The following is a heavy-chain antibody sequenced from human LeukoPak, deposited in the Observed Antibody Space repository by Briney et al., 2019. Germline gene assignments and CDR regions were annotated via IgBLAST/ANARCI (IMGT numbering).Heavy chain of an antibody. V-gene: IGHV4-4*08. D-gene: IGHD6-6*01. CDR2: IQNSALYRATI. CDR1: GGSIGSYY. J-gene: IGHJ6*02. Sequence: PSETLSLTCAVSGGSIGSYYWTWIRQPPGKGLEWIGYIQNSALYRATIKSSPSLQSRVSLSIDTSKKQVPLTVNSVTAADTAVYYCARLSSTLYYSMDVWGPGTAVTVSS. CDR3: ARLSSTLYYSMDV.